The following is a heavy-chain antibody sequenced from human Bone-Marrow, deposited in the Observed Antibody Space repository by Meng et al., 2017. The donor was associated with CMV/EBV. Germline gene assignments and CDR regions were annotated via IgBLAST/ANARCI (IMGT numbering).Heavy chain of an antibody. CDR3: ARGLGSGSYSDY. J-gene: IGHJ4*02. D-gene: IGHD3-10*01. Sequence: GSLRLSCTVSGGSISSYYWSWIRQPPGKGLEWIGYIYYSGSTNYNPSLKSRVTISVDTSKNQFSLKLSSVTAADTAVYYCARGLGSGSYSDYWGQGTRVTVSS. V-gene: IGHV4-59*01. CDR1: GGSISSYY. CDR2: IYYSGST.